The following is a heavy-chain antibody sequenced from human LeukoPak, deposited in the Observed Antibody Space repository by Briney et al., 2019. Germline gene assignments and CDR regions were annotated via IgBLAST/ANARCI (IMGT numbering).Heavy chain of an antibody. Sequence: PGGSLRLSCAASGFTVSSNYMSWVRQASGKGLEWVSVIYSGGSTYYADSVKGRFTISRDNSKNTLYLQMNSLRAEDTAVYYCARDIYDSSGYYSDYWGQGTLVTVSS. CDR1: GFTVSSNY. D-gene: IGHD3-22*01. V-gene: IGHV3-53*01. CDR3: ARDIYDSSGYYSDY. CDR2: IYSGGST. J-gene: IGHJ4*02.